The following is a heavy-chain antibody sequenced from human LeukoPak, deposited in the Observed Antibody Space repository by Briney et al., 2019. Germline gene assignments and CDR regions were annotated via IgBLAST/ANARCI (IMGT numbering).Heavy chain of an antibody. CDR1: GFTFSSYA. CDR3: ARDYGIVGATTEPHDAFDI. Sequence: GGSLRLSCAASGFTFSSYAMHWVRQAPGKGLEWVAAISYDGSNKYYADSVKGRFTISRDNSKNTLYLQMNSLRAEDTAVYYCARDYGIVGATTEPHDAFDIWGQGTMVTVSS. CDR2: ISYDGSNK. D-gene: IGHD1-26*01. J-gene: IGHJ3*02. V-gene: IGHV3-30*04.